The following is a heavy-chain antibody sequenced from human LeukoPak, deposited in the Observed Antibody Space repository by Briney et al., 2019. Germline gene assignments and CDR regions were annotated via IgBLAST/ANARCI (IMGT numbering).Heavy chain of an antibody. D-gene: IGHD4-23*01. V-gene: IGHV4-34*01. J-gene: IGHJ1*01. CDR3: ARYFDYGGNSRVFQH. CDR2: INHGGST. CDR1: GASSSAYY. Sequence: SETLSLTCAVYGASSSAYYWTWIRQPPGKGLECIGEINHGGSTNYNPSLKSRVTISIDTSKNQFSLKLSSVTAADTAVYFCARYFDYGGNSRVFQHWGQGTLVTVSS.